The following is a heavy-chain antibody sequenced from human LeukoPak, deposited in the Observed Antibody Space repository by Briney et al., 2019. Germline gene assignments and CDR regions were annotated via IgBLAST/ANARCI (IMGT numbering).Heavy chain of an antibody. Sequence: ASVTVSCKASGYTFTGYYMHWARRAPGQGLEWMGWINPNSGGTNYAQKFQGRVTMTRDTSISTAYMELSRLTSDDTAVYYCARDGSGYERFDPWGQGTLVTVSS. CDR1: GYTFTGYY. J-gene: IGHJ5*02. CDR2: INPNSGGT. D-gene: IGHD5-12*01. V-gene: IGHV1-2*02. CDR3: ARDGSGYERFDP.